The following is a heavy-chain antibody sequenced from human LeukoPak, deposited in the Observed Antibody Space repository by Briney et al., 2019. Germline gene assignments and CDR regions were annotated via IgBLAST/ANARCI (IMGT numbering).Heavy chain of an antibody. J-gene: IGHJ4*02. CDR3: ARGYDSSAYYPFNC. CDR2: ISDSGST. Sequence: SETPSLTCVVSGGSLSTHHWSWIRQSPGRGLEWIGYISDSGSTNYNPSLKSRVTISVDTSKNQFSLMLSSVTAADTAVYYCARGYDSSAYYPFNCWGQGTLVTVSS. D-gene: IGHD3-22*01. V-gene: IGHV4-59*11. CDR1: GGSLSTHH.